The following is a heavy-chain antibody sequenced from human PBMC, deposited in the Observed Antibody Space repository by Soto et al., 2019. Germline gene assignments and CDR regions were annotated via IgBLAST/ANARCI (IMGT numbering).Heavy chain of an antibody. J-gene: IGHJ4*02. CDR2: IYYSGST. Sequence: PSETLSLTCTVAVGSISSYYGVWIRQPPGKGLEWIGYIYYSGSTNYNPSLKSRVTISVDTSKNQFSLKLSSVTAADTAVYYCARTGRITMVRGVFDYWGQGTLVTVSS. V-gene: IGHV4-59*01. CDR3: ARTGRITMVRGVFDY. D-gene: IGHD3-10*01. CDR1: VGSISSYY.